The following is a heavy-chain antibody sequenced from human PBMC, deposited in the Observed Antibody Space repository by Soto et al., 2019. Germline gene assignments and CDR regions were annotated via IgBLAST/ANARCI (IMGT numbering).Heavy chain of an antibody. J-gene: IGHJ5*02. CDR3: ARDYGHQTCDP. V-gene: IGHV3-33*01. D-gene: IGHD3-10*01. CDR2: IWYDGSNK. Sequence: QVQLVESGGGVVQPGRSLRLSCAASGFTFSSYGMHWVRQAPGKGLEWVAVIWYDGSNKYYADSVKGRFTISRDNSKNTLYLQMNSLRAEDTAVYYCARDYGHQTCDPWGQGTLVTVSS. CDR1: GFTFSSYG.